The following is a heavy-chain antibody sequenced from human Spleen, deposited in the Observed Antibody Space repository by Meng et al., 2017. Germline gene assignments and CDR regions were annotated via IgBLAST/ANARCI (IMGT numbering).Heavy chain of an antibody. CDR3: ARDEDISAAGKLFGDY. J-gene: IGHJ4*02. CDR1: GGTFSSYA. V-gene: IGHV1-69*01. CDR2: IIPIFGTA. D-gene: IGHD6-13*01. Sequence: QGQLVQSGGEVKKPGSSVKVSCKASGGTFSSYAISWVRQAPGQGLEWMGGIIPIFGTANYAQKFQGRVTITADESTSTAYMELSSLRSEDTAVYYCARDEDISAAGKLFGDYWGQGTLVTVSS.